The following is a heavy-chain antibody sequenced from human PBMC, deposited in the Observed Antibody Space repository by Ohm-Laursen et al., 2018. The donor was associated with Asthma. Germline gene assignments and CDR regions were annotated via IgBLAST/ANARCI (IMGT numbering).Heavy chain of an antibody. D-gene: IGHD5-24*01. CDR1: GFSVSNNY. Sequence: SLRLSCTASGFSVSNNYMSWVRQAPGTGLEWVSVLYASGATYYADSVKGRFTISRDNSKNTLYLQMNSLRGEDTAVYYCARGHGYNLYWGQGTLVTVSS. CDR3: ARGHGYNLY. V-gene: IGHV3-53*01. J-gene: IGHJ4*02. CDR2: LYASGAT.